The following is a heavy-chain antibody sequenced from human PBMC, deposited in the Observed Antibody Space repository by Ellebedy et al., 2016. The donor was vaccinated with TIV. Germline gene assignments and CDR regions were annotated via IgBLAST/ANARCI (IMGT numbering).Heavy chain of an antibody. D-gene: IGHD6-13*01. CDR2: FDPEDGET. V-gene: IGHV1-24*01. CDR1: GNTLTELS. J-gene: IGHJ6*02. Sequence: ASVKVSXXVSGNTLTELSMHWVRQSPGKGLEWMGGFDPEDGETIYAQKFQGRVTMTEDTSTDTAYMELSSLRAEDTAVYYCGCAIAGPGTDGMDVWGQGTTVTVSS. CDR3: GCAIAGPGTDGMDV.